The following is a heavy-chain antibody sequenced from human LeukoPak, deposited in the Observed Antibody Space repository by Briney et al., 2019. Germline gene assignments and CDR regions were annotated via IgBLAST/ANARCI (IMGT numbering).Heavy chain of an antibody. CDR2: ISGSGSSA. D-gene: IGHD2-15*01. V-gene: IGHV3-23*01. CDR3: ARDTRYCSGGSCYSRGLDV. J-gene: IGHJ6*04. CDR1: GFTFSSYA. Sequence: GGSLRLSCAASGFTFSSYAMSWVRQAPGKGLEWVSAISGSGSSAYYADSVKGRFTISRDKSRNTLYLQLNSLRVEDTAVYYCARDTRYCSGGSCYSRGLDVWGKGTTVTVSS.